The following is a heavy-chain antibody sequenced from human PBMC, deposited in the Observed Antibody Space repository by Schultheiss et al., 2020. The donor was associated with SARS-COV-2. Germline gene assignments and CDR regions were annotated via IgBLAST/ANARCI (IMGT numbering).Heavy chain of an antibody. CDR2: IIPIFGTA. Sequence: SVKVSCKASGYTFTSYYIHWMRQAPGQGLEWMGGIIPIFGTANYAQKFQGRVTMTTDTSTSTAYMELRSLRSDDTAVYYCARDWYSSSAGFDYWGQGTLVTVSS. D-gene: IGHD6-6*01. CDR1: GYTFTSYY. J-gene: IGHJ4*02. CDR3: ARDWYSSSAGFDY. V-gene: IGHV1-69*05.